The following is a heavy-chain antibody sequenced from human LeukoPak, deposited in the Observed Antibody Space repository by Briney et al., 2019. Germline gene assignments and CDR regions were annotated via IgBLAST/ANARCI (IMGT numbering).Heavy chain of an antibody. D-gene: IGHD4/OR15-4a*01. V-gene: IGHV4-59*01. Sequence: SETLSLTCSVSGDSIAGYSWSWIRQTPGKGLEWIGYIYYNGDTHYNPSLNSRLSISVDTPNNQFSLNLRSVTAADTAVYYCVRGPYGASISNWFDPWGQGLLVTVSS. CDR1: GDSIAGYS. J-gene: IGHJ5*02. CDR2: IYYNGDT. CDR3: VRGPYGASISNWFDP.